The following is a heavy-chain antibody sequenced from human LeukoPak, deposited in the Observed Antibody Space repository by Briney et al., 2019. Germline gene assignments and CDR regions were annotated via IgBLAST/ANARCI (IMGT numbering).Heavy chain of an antibody. J-gene: IGHJ4*02. V-gene: IGHV3-11*01. CDR1: GFTFSDFY. CDR2: ISKSGGTI. D-gene: IGHD6-13*01. CDR3: ERDSPPPGYDY. Sequence: GGSLRLSCAASGFTFSDFYMSWIRQAPGKGLEWVSYISKSGGTIYCADSVKGRFTISRDNDKNSLYLQMNSLRAEHTAVYYCERDSPPPGYDYWGQGTLVTVSS.